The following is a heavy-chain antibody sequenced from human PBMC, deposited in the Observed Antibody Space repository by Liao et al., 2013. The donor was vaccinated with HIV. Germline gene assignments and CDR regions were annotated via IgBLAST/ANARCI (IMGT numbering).Heavy chain of an antibody. J-gene: IGHJ6*03. CDR1: GGSINPYY. CDR3: ARVKYDFWSGYDKDHYHMDV. Sequence: QVHLQESGPGLVKPSETLSLTCTVSGGSINPYYWSWIRKSAGKGLEWIGRIYGSGSTYYNPSLKSRVTISVDTSKNQFSLKLSSVTAADTAVYYCARVKYDFWSGYDKDHYHMDVWGKGTTVTVSS. D-gene: IGHD3-3*01. CDR2: IYGSGST. V-gene: IGHV4-4*07.